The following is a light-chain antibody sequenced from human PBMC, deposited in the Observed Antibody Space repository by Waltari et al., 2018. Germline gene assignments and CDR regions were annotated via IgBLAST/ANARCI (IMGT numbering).Light chain of an antibody. CDR1: KLGDKY. CDR2: QDS. V-gene: IGLV3-1*01. Sequence: SYELTQPPSVSVSPGQTASIPCSGDKLGDKYACWYQQKPGQSPVLVIYQDSKRPSGFPERFSGSNSGNTATLTNSGTQAMDEADYYCQAWDSSTVVFGGGTKLTVL. CDR3: QAWDSSTVV. J-gene: IGLJ2*01.